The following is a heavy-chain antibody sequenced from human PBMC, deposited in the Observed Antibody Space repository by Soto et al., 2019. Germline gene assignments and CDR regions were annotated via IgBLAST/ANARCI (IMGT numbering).Heavy chain of an antibody. CDR1: GYTFTSYA. D-gene: IGHD3-3*01. J-gene: IGHJ6*03. V-gene: IGHV1-8*02. CDR3: ARAQQGAYYDFWSGYLSPHYYYYYMDV. Sequence: VASVKVSCKASGYTFTSYAMHWVRQAPGQRLEWMGWMNASSGNTGYAQKFQGRVTMTRNTSISTAYMELSSLRSEDTAVYYCARAQQGAYYDFWSGYLSPHYYYYYMDVWGKGTTVTVSS. CDR2: MNASSGNT.